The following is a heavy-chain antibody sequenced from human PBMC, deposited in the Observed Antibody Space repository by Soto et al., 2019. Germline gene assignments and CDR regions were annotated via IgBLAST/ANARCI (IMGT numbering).Heavy chain of an antibody. CDR3: ARGASPLNDY. CDR1: GYTFTSYA. J-gene: IGHJ4*02. Sequence: QVQLVQSGTEVKKPGASVKVSCKASGYTFTSYAMHWVRQAPGQRLEWMGWMNAGNGNTKYSQKFQGRVTITRDTSASTVYMEVSSLRSEDTAVYYCARGASPLNDYWGQGTLVTVSS. V-gene: IGHV1-3*01. CDR2: MNAGNGNT.